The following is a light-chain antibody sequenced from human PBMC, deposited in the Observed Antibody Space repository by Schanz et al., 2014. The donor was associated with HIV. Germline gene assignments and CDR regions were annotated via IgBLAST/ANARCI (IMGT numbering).Light chain of an antibody. CDR2: KAS. CDR1: QSIGNS. J-gene: IGKJ1*01. V-gene: IGKV1-5*03. CDR3: QQYNSYWT. Sequence: DIQMTQSPSTLSASVGDRVTITCRASQSIGNSLAWYQQKPGRAPKLLIYKASTLEPGVPSTFSGSGSATEFTLTISSLQPDDFATYYCQQYNSYWTFGQGTKVEIK.